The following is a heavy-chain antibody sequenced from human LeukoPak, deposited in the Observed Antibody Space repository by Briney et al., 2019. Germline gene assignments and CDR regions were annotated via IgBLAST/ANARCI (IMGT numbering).Heavy chain of an antibody. CDR3: VREFRIVEAGPFDY. CDR1: GFTFSSYF. Sequence: GGSLRLSCGASGFTFSSYFMHWVRQDPGKGLMWVSRINTDGSSTNYADSVKGRFTISRDNAKNTVNLQMNGLRAEDTAVYYCVREFRIVEAGPFDYWGQGILVTVSS. D-gene: IGHD6-13*01. J-gene: IGHJ4*02. V-gene: IGHV3-74*01. CDR2: INTDGSST.